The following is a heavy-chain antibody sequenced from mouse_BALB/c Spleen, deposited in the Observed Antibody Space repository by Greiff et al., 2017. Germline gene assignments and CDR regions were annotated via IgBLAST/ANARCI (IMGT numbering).Heavy chain of an antibody. CDR3: AREGSTMVTTGAMDY. Sequence: EVKLVESGGGLVKPGGSLKLSCAASGFTFSSYAMSWVRQTPEKRLEWVASISSGGSTYYPDSVKGRFTISRDNARNILYLQMSSLRSEDTAMYYCAREGSTMVTTGAMDYWGQGTSVTVSS. D-gene: IGHD2-2*01. CDR1: GFTFSSYA. V-gene: IGHV5-6-5*01. CDR2: ISSGGST. J-gene: IGHJ4*01.